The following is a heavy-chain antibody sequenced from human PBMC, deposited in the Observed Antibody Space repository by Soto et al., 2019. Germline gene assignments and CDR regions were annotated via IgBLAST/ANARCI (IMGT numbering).Heavy chain of an antibody. CDR2: ISYDGSNK. D-gene: IGHD4-17*01. J-gene: IGHJ4*02. Sequence: QVQLVESGGGVVQPGRSLRLSCAASGFTFSSYGMHWVRQAPGKGLEWVAVISYDGSNKYYADSVKGRFTISRDNSKNTTYLQMNSLRAEDTAVYYCAKAFTVTTWNYFDYWGQGTLVTVSS. V-gene: IGHV3-30*18. CDR3: AKAFTVTTWNYFDY. CDR1: GFTFSSYG.